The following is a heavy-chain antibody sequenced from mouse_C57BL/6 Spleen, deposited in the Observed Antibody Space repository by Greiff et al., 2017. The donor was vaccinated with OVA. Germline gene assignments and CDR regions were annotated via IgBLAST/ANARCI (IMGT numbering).Heavy chain of an antibody. CDR3: ARMSYGSSYWYFDV. V-gene: IGHV8-8*01. J-gene: IGHJ1*03. CDR1: GFSLSTFGMG. CDR2: IWWDDDK. D-gene: IGHD1-1*01. Sequence: QVTLKESGPGILQPSQTLSLTCSFSGFSLSTFGMGVGWIRQPSGKGLEWLAHIWWDDDKYYNPALTSRLTISKDTSKNQVFLKIANVDTADTATYYCARMSYGSSYWYFDVWGTGTTVTVSS.